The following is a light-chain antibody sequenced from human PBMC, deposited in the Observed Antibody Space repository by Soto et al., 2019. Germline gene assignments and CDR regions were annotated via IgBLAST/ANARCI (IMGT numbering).Light chain of an antibody. CDR1: QSISSW. Sequence: DIQLTQSPSTLSASVGDRVTITCRASQSISSWLAWYQQKPGKAPKFLIYKTSNLESGVPSRFSGSGSGTEFLLTISSLQPDDFATYYCQYYNNYCWTFGQGTKVEIK. J-gene: IGKJ1*01. CDR3: QYYNNYCWT. CDR2: KTS. V-gene: IGKV1-5*03.